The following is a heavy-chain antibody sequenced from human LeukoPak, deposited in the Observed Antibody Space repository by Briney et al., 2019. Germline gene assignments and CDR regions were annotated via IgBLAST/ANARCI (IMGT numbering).Heavy chain of an antibody. J-gene: IGHJ4*02. CDR1: GFTFSTYA. Sequence: GGSLRLSCAASGFTFSTYAMSWVRQAPGKGLEWVSTISGSGANTYYADSVRGRFTISRDNSKNTLYLHMNSLRAEDTAVYYCAEERAGYTNPYYFDYWGQGTLVTVSS. D-gene: IGHD3-16*02. CDR2: ISGSGANT. V-gene: IGHV3-23*01. CDR3: AEERAGYTNPYYFDY.